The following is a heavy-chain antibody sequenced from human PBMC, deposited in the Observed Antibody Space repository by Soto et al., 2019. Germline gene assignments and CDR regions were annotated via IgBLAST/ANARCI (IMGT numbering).Heavy chain of an antibody. V-gene: IGHV4-39*07. J-gene: IGHJ4*02. CDR1: GGSVSSGSYY. CDR3: ARTGYYDFWSGPYAKFDY. CDR2: INHSGST. D-gene: IGHD3-3*01. Sequence: SETLSLTCTVSGGSVSSGSYYWSWIHKPPGKGLEWIGEINHSGSTNYNPSLKSRVTISVDTSKNQFSLKLSSVTAADTAVYYCARTGYYDFWSGPYAKFDYWGQGTLVTVSS.